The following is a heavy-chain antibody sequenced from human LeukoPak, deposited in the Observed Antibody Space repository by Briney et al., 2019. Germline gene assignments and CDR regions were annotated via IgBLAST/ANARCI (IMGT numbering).Heavy chain of an antibody. CDR2: IYSGGST. CDR3: ARGSLGVDYYYYYYMDV. CDR1: GFTVSSNY. D-gene: IGHD2-21*01. J-gene: IGHJ6*03. V-gene: IGHV3-66*01. Sequence: TGGSLRLSCAASGFTVSSNYMSWVRQAPGKGLEWVSVIYSGGSTYYADSVKGRFTISRDNSKNTLYLQMNSLRAEDTAVYYCARGSLGVDYYYYYYMDVWGKGTTVTISS.